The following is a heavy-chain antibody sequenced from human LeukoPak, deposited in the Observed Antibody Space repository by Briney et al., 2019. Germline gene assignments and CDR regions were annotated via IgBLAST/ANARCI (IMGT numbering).Heavy chain of an antibody. Sequence: GGSLRLSCAASGFTFSSYEMNWVRQAPGKGLEWVSYISSSGSTIYYADSVKGRFTISRDNAKNSLYLQMNSLRAEDTAVYYCARVTRQEYDYVWGSHPPGGYFDYWGQGTLVTVSS. CDR1: GFTFSSYE. D-gene: IGHD3-16*02. CDR3: ARVTRQEYDYVWGSHPPGGYFDY. V-gene: IGHV3-48*03. J-gene: IGHJ4*02. CDR2: ISSSGSTI.